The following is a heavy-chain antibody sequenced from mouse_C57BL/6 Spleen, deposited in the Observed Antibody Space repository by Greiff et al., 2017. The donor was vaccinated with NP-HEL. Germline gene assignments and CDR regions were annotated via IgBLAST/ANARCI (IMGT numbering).Heavy chain of an antibody. J-gene: IGHJ4*01. CDR3: TREVPYAMDY. CDR2: IYPGNSDT. Sequence: EVQLQQSGTVLARPGASVKMSCKTSGYTFTSYWMHWVKQRPGQGLEWIGAIYPGNSDTSYNQKFKGKAKLTAVTSASTAYMELSSLTNEDSAVYYCTREVPYAMDYWGQGTSVTVSS. D-gene: IGHD2-14*01. V-gene: IGHV1-5*01. CDR1: GYTFTSYW.